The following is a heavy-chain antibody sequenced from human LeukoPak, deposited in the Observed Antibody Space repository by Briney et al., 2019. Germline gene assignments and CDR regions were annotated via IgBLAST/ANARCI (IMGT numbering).Heavy chain of an antibody. CDR3: ARHDSSGWYYFDY. J-gene: IGHJ4*02. D-gene: IGHD6-19*01. Sequence: SETLSLTCTVSGDSISSNWWTFIRQPPGKGLEWIGYIYHSGSAKYNPSLKSRVTISVDTSKNQFSLKLTSVTAADTAVYYCARHDSSGWYYFDYWGQGTLVTVSS. CDR1: GDSISSNW. V-gene: IGHV4-59*08. CDR2: IYHSGSA.